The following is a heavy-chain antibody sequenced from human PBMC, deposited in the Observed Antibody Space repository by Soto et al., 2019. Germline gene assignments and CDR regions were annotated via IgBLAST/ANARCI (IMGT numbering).Heavy chain of an antibody. J-gene: IGHJ4*02. Sequence: GSLRLSCSASGFTFSSYDMHWFRQGPGKGLEWVSAIGTAGDTNYAGSVKGRFTISRENAKNSLYLQMNSLRAGDTAIYFCARAIGPTLFDYWGQGTLVTVSS. CDR1: GFTFSSYD. D-gene: IGHD3-22*01. CDR3: ARAIGPTLFDY. V-gene: IGHV3-13*04. CDR2: IGTAGDT.